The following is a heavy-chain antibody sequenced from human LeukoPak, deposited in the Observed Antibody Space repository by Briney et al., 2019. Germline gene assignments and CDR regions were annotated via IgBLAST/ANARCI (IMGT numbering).Heavy chain of an antibody. V-gene: IGHV4-59*01. CDR2: IYYRGNT. Sequence: AETLSLTCTVSGGSISSYYWSWIRQPPGKGLEWVGYIYYRGNTNYNPSLKSRVTISVDTSKNQFSLKLSSVTAADTAVYYCARGGDGSSYYNESPTYYYYYMDVWGKGTTVTISS. J-gene: IGHJ6*03. D-gene: IGHD3-10*01. CDR1: GGSISSYY. CDR3: ARGGDGSSYYNESPTYYYYYMDV.